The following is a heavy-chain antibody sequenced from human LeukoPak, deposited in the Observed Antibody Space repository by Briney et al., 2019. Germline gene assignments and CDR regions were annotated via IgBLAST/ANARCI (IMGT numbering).Heavy chain of an antibody. Sequence: GGSLRLSCAASGFTVSSNYMSWVRQAPGKGLEWVSVIYSGGSTYYADSVKGRFTISRDNSKNTLYLQMNSLRAEDTAAYYCAKDGSGWYTYYYMDVWGKGTTVTVSS. CDR2: IYSGGST. CDR1: GFTVSSNY. CDR3: AKDGSGWYTYYYMDV. D-gene: IGHD6-19*01. J-gene: IGHJ6*03. V-gene: IGHV3-53*01.